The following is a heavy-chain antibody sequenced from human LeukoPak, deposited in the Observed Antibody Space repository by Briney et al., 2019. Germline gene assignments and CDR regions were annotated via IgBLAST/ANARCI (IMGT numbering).Heavy chain of an antibody. J-gene: IGHJ4*02. CDR1: GSTFSSYE. Sequence: SGGSLRLSCAASGSTFSSYEMNWVRQAPGKGLEWVSYISSSGSTIFYADSVKGRFTISRDNAKNSLYLQMNSLRAEDTAVYYCARLYSSSSGLRASDYWGQGTLVTVSS. D-gene: IGHD6-6*01. CDR2: ISSSGSTI. CDR3: ARLYSSSSGLRASDY. V-gene: IGHV3-48*03.